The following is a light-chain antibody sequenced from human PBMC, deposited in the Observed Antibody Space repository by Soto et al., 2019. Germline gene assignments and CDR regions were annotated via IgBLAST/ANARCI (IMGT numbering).Light chain of an antibody. CDR2: LNSDGSH. V-gene: IGLV4-69*01. Sequence: QPVLTQSPSASASLGASXKLTCTLSSGHSSYAIAWHQQQPEKGPRYLMKLNSDGSHSKGDGIPDRFSGSSSGAERYLTISSLQSEDEADYYCQTWGTGILVFGGGTKVTVL. CDR1: SGHSSYA. J-gene: IGLJ2*01. CDR3: QTWGTGILV.